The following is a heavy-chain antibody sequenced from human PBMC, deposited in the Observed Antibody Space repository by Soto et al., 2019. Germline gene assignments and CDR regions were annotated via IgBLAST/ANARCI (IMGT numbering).Heavy chain of an antibody. CDR1: GYTFTGYY. D-gene: IGHD3-10*01. J-gene: IGHJ4*02. CDR3: AREGYGSGSYCDY. V-gene: IGHV1-2*04. CDR2: INPNSGGT. Sequence: QVQLVQSGAEVKKPGASVKVSCKASGYTFTGYYMHWVRQAPGQGLEWMGWINPNSGGTNYAQKFQGWVTITRDTSISTADLELSRLRSDDTAVYYCAREGYGSGSYCDYWGQGTLVTVSS.